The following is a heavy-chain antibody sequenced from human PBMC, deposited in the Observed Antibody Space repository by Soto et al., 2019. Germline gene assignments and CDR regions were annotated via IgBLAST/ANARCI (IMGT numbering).Heavy chain of an antibody. V-gene: IGHV3-30*18. Sequence: QVHLVESGGGVVQPGRSLRLSCAASGFSFSTYGMHWVRQAPGKGLEWVAFISKDGSNKYYADSVKGRFTISRDNSKNTLYLQRNCLRAEDTAVYYCAKGFGNYGAFDYWGQGTLVSVSS. CDR2: ISKDGSNK. CDR1: GFSFSTYG. CDR3: AKGFGNYGAFDY. J-gene: IGHJ4*02. D-gene: IGHD1-7*01.